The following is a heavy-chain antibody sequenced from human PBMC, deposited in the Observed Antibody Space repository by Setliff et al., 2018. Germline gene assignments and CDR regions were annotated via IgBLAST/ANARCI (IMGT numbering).Heavy chain of an antibody. V-gene: IGHV3-23*01. J-gene: IGHJ4*02. D-gene: IGHD2-2*01. CDR3: AKDWNPSTYWYTDYFDS. Sequence: PGGSLRLSCTASGFMFNSYGMHWVRQAPGKGLEWVSAISGSGGSTYYADSVKGRFTISRDNSKNTLYLQMNSLRAEDTAIYYCAKDWNPSTYWYTDYFDSWGQGTLVTVSS. CDR2: ISGSGGST. CDR1: GFMFNSYG.